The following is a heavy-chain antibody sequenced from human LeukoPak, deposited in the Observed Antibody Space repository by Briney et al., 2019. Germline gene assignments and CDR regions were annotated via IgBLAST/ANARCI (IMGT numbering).Heavy chain of an antibody. V-gene: IGHV3-30*18. J-gene: IGHJ4*02. CDR2: ISYDGSNK. CDR1: GXTFSSYG. Sequence: PGGSLRLSWAASGXTFSSYGVHWVRQAPGKGLEWVAVISYDGSNKYYADSVKGRFTISRDNSKNTLYLQMNSLRAEDTAVYYCAKAASMIVVVTPDYWGQGTLVTVSS. D-gene: IGHD3-22*01. CDR3: AKAASMIVVVTPDY.